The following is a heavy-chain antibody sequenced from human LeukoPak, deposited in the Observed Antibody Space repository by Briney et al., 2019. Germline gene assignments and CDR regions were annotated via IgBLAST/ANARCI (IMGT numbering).Heavy chain of an antibody. J-gene: IGHJ4*02. CDR3: ARGLTIHAGTFDY. Sequence: SETLSLTCSVSGYSISSYYWSWVRQPPGKGLEWIGYIDYSGTTDYNPSLKSRATISVDTSKNQFSLRLNSVTAADTAGYYCARGLTIHAGTFDYCGQGTLVTVSS. D-gene: IGHD6-13*01. CDR2: IDYSGTT. CDR1: GYSISSYY. V-gene: IGHV4-59*01.